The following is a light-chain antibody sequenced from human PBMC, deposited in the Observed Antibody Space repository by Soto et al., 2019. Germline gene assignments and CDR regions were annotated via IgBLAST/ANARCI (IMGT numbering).Light chain of an antibody. Sequence: EIVLTQSPGTLSLSPGERATLSCRASQSVTSSYLAWYQQKPGQAPRLLIYSTSNRATDIPDRFSGSGSGTDFTLTISRLEPEDFAVYYCQQFSSYPLTFGGGTKVDIK. CDR3: QQFSSYPLT. CDR2: STS. V-gene: IGKV3-20*01. J-gene: IGKJ4*01. CDR1: QSVTSSY.